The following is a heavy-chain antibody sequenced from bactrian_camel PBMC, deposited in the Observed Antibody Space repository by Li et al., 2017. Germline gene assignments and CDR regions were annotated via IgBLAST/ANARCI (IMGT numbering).Heavy chain of an antibody. D-gene: IGHD5*01. V-gene: IGHV3-3*01. J-gene: IGHJ4*01. CDR1: GYVGNSLS. Sequence: HVQLVESGGGSVEAGGSLTLSCAASGYVGNSLSMAWFRRPPGKEREAVAVIYRPSGVTNYADTVQGRFTITRESAANTLYLQMDSLRPEDTAIYYCAARWADEDRWNFAGIYDFWGQGTQ. CDR2: IYRPSGVT. CDR3: AARWADEDRWNFAGIYDF.